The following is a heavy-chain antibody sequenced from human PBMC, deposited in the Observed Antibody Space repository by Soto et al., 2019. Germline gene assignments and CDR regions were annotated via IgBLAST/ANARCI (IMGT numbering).Heavy chain of an antibody. Sequence: QVQLVESGGGVVQPGRSLRLSCAASGFSFSSYGIHWVRQAPGKGLEWVAVIWYDGSHEYYADSVKGRFSISRDNSKRRVYRQMNSLGAEDTGLYYGAKDRGGGAVVPDYWGQGTLVTVSS. CDR2: IWYDGSHE. V-gene: IGHV3-33*06. CDR1: GFSFSSYG. J-gene: IGHJ4*02. D-gene: IGHD2-21*01. CDR3: AKDRGGGAVVPDY.